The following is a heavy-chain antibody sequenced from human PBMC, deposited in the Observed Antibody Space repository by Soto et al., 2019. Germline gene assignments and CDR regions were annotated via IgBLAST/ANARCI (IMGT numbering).Heavy chain of an antibody. CDR2: VFHTGSV. CDR1: GGSITASVW. D-gene: IGHD1-1*01. V-gene: IGHV4-4*02. Sequence: QLRLQESGPGLVKPSETLSLTCSISGGSITASVWWTWVRLTPEKGLQWIGEVFHTGSVNYNPSLQSRLNISVDKSMGQFSLRLTSVTAADTAVYYCARKAWTRLDYWGQGALVTVYS. CDR3: ARKAWTRLDY. J-gene: IGHJ4*02.